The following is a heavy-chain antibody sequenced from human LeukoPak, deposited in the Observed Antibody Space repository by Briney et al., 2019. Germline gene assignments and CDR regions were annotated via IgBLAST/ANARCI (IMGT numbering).Heavy chain of an antibody. CDR3: WAANYRDAFDI. CDR1: GYTFTSYY. Sequence: ASVKVSCKASGYTFTSYYMHWVRQAPGQGLEWMGIINPSGGGTSYAQKFQGRVTMTRDMSTSTVYMELSSLRSEDTAVYYCWAANYRDAFDIWGQGTMVTVSS. V-gene: IGHV1-46*01. D-gene: IGHD4/OR15-4a*01. J-gene: IGHJ3*02. CDR2: INPSGGGT.